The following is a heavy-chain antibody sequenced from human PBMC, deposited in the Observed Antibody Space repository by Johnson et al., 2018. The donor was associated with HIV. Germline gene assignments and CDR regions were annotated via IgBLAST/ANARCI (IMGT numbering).Heavy chain of an antibody. CDR2: IYSGDST. CDR1: GFTVSSNY. CDR3: ARGSTIGAFDI. J-gene: IGHJ3*02. D-gene: IGHD5/OR15-5a*01. V-gene: IGHV3-66*01. Sequence: VQLVESGGGLVQPGGSLRLSCAASGFTVSSNYMSWVRQAPGKGLEWVSVIYSGDSTYYADSVTGRFTISRDNSKNTRYIQMNSLRAEDMAVYYCARGSTIGAFDIWGQGTMVTVSS.